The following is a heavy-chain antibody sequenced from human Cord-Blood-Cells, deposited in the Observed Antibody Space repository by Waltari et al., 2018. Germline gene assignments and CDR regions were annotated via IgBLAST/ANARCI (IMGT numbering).Heavy chain of an antibody. J-gene: IGHJ5*02. D-gene: IGHD6-13*01. CDR2: IIPIFGTA. CDR3: ARVPDQQLVQSAWFDP. CDR1: GGTFSSYA. V-gene: IGHV1-69*01. Sequence: QVQLVQSGAEVKKPGSSVKVSCKASGGTFSSYAISWVRQAPGQGLEWMGGIIPIFGTANYAQKFQGRVTITADESTSTAYMELSSLRSEDTAVYYCARVPDQQLVQSAWFDPWGQEPWSPSPQ.